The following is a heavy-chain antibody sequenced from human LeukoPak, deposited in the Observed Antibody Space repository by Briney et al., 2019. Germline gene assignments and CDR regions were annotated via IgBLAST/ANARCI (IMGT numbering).Heavy chain of an antibody. Sequence: GGSLRLSCAASGFTFSSYSMNWVRQAPGKGLELVSYISSSSSTIYYADSVKGRFTISRDNAKNSLYLQMNSLRAEDTAVYYCARDQDSSSWSLDYWGQGTLVTVSS. CDR1: GFTFSSYS. D-gene: IGHD6-13*01. CDR3: ARDQDSSSWSLDY. CDR2: ISSSSSTI. V-gene: IGHV3-48*01. J-gene: IGHJ4*02.